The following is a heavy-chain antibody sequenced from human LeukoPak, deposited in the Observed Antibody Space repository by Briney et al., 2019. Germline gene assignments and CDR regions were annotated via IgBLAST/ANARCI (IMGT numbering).Heavy chain of an antibody. CDR3: ARDRGAVGGLLSYHFYYMDV. D-gene: IGHD3-16*01. CDR1: GFTFSSHN. CDR2: ITTGSSTI. J-gene: IGHJ6*03. Sequence: PGGSLRLSCAASGFTFSSHNMNWVRQAPGGRLEWISYITTGSSTIKYAESVKGRFTISRDNTKSSLYLQMNSLRAEDTAVYYCARDRGAVGGLLSYHFYYMDVWGKGTPVTVS. V-gene: IGHV3-48*01.